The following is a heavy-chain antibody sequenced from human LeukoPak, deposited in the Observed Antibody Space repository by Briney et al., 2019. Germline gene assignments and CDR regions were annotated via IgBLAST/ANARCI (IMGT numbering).Heavy chain of an antibody. D-gene: IGHD3-22*01. V-gene: IGHV3-23*01. J-gene: IGHJ3*02. Sequence: GGSLRLSCAASGFTFSSYAMSWVRQAPGKGLEWVSAISGSGGSTYYADSVKGRFTISRDNSKNTLYLQMNSLRAEDTAVYYCAKGGQYYYDSSGYTDAFDIWGQGTMVTVSS. CDR3: AKGGQYYYDSSGYTDAFDI. CDR1: GFTFSSYA. CDR2: ISGSGGST.